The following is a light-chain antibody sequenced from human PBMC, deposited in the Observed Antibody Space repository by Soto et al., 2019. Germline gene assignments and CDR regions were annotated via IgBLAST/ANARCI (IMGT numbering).Light chain of an antibody. Sequence: EIVLTQSPGTLSLSPGERATLSCRASQSISSSYLAWYQQKTGQAPRLPIYGASSRATGIPDRFSGSGSGTEFTLTISRLEPEDFAVYYCQQYGHSPPFTFGPGTKVDIK. J-gene: IGKJ3*01. V-gene: IGKV3-20*01. CDR3: QQYGHSPPFT. CDR1: QSISSSY. CDR2: GAS.